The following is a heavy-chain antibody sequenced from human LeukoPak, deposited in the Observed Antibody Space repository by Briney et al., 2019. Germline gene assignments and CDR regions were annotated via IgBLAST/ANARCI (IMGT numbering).Heavy chain of an antibody. CDR3: SPLGGSGYHDYWSFDL. Sequence: GGSLRLSCAASGFTFSNDWMSWVRQAPGKGLEGIGRIKNKADGGTKDYAAPVKGRFTILRDDSKNTLYIQMNSLRTEDTAVYYCSPLGGSGYHDYWSFDLWGRGTLVTVSS. CDR1: GFTFSNDW. J-gene: IGHJ2*01. CDR2: IKNKADGGTK. D-gene: IGHD3-22*01. V-gene: IGHV3-15*01.